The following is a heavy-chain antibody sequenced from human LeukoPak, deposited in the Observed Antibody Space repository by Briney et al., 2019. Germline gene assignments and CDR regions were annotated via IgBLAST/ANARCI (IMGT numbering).Heavy chain of an antibody. D-gene: IGHD5-24*01. J-gene: IGHJ4*02. CDR3: ARDPSQRPVEMTKSDY. CDR1: GFTFSSYE. Sequence: GGSLRLSCAASGFTFSSYEMNWVRQAPGQGLKWVSYISSSSTTIYYADSVKGRFTISSDKAKNSLYLQMNSLRVEDTAVYYCARDPSQRPVEMTKSDYWGQGTLVTVSS. V-gene: IGHV3-48*03. CDR2: ISSSSTTI.